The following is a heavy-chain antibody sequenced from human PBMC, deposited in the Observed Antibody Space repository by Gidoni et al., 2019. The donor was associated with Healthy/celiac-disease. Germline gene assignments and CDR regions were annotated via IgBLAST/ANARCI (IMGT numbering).Heavy chain of an antibody. CDR1: GGSISSSSYY. J-gene: IGHJ4*02. CDR2: IYYSGST. V-gene: IGHV4-39*01. Sequence: QLQLQESGPGLVKPSETLSLTCTVSGGSISSSSYYWGWIRQPPGKGLEWIGSIYYSGSTYYNPSLKSRVTISVDTSKNQFSLKLSSVTAADTAVYYCARPHYGSGSYYHYFDYWGQGTLVTVSS. CDR3: ARPHYGSGSYYHYFDY. D-gene: IGHD3-10*01.